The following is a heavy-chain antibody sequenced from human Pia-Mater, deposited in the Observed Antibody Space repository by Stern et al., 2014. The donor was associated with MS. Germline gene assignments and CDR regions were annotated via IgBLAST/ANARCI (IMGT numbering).Heavy chain of an antibody. CDR2: IYHRGST. CDR1: GGSISSSDW. CDR3: ATIGGGDY. J-gene: IGHJ4*02. Sequence: QVQLQESGPGLVKPSGTLSLTCAVSGGSISSSDWWSWVPPPPGTGLEWIGEIYHRGSTHYNPSLKSRVSISVDKSKNPFSLKLRSGTAADPAVYYCATIGGGDYWGQGILVTVSP. D-gene: IGHD3-16*01. V-gene: IGHV4-4*02.